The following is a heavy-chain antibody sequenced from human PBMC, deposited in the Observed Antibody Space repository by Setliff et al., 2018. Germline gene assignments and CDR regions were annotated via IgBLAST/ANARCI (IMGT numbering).Heavy chain of an antibody. CDR1: GGSISSGSYY. Sequence: KSSETLSLTCTVSGGSISSGSYYWSWIRQPAGKGLEWIGHIYTSGSTNYNPSLKSRVTISVDTSKNQFSLKLSSVTAADTAVYYCARDHNYAYDYWGQGTLVTVSS. V-gene: IGHV4-61*09. D-gene: IGHD1-1*01. CDR2: IYTSGST. J-gene: IGHJ4*02. CDR3: ARDHNYAYDY.